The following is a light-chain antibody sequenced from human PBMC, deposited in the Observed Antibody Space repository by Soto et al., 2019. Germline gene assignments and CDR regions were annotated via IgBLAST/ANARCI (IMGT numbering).Light chain of an antibody. CDR3: QQYGSSRT. Sequence: EIVLTQSPGTLSLSPGERATLSCRASQSVTSRYLAWYQQKPGQAPRLLFFGASIRDTGIPDRFSGSGSGTDFTLTFSRLEPEDFAVYYCQQYGSSRTFGQGTKVEIK. J-gene: IGKJ1*01. CDR1: QSVTSRY. CDR2: GAS. V-gene: IGKV3-20*01.